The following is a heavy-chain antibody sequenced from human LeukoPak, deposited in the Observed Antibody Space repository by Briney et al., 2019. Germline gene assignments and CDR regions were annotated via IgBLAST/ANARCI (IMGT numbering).Heavy chain of an antibody. CDR2: IKQDGSEK. Sequence: PGGSLRLSCAASGLTFSSYWMSWVRQAPGKGLEWVANIKQDGSEKYYVDSVKGRFTISRDNAKNSLYLQMNSLRAEDTAVYYCATSVGDGYDSNWGQGTLVTVSS. CDR3: ATSVGDGYDSN. D-gene: IGHD5-12*01. CDR1: GLTFSSYW. J-gene: IGHJ4*02. V-gene: IGHV3-7*01.